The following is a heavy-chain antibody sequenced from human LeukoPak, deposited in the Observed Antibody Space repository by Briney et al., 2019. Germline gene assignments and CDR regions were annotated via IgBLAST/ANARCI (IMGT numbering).Heavy chain of an antibody. D-gene: IGHD5-24*01. CDR1: GYAFTSYY. CDR2: INPSGGST. J-gene: IGHJ6*02. Sequence: GASVTVSCKTSGYAFTSYYMHWVRQAPGQGLEWMGIINPSGGSTTYAQKFQGRVTMTRDTSTSTVYMDLSSLRSEDTAVYYCARDSRWLQLQHYYYYGMDVWGQGTTVTVSS. V-gene: IGHV1-46*01. CDR3: ARDSRWLQLQHYYYYGMDV.